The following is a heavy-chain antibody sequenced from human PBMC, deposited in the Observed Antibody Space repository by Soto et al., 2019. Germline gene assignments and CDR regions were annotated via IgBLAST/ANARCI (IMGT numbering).Heavy chain of an antibody. Sequence: QVHLVQSGTEVKKPGSSVKVSCKASGGTFSSSGFSWVRQAPGQGLEWMGMIVPSLDTTNYAQKFQARVTITADEVTSTAYMELRSLRSEDTAVYYCAIWPQPRYTADPCAVDVWGQGTRVIVSS. V-gene: IGHV1-69*11. D-gene: IGHD3-16*02. J-gene: IGHJ6*02. CDR2: IVPSLDTT. CDR1: GGTFSSSG. CDR3: AIWPQPRYTADPCAVDV.